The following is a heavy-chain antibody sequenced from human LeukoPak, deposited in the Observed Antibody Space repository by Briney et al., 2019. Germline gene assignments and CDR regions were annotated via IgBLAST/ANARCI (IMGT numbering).Heavy chain of an antibody. CDR2: ISDDGKNI. D-gene: IGHD5-12*01. CDR3: ARTYSRESGYDFLFHY. V-gene: IGHV3-33*01. Sequence: GGSLRLSCAASGFSFGTYGFHWVRQAPGKGLEWVSAISDDGKNIHYADSVKGRFSISRDNSRNTLYLQMNSLRVEDTAVYYCARTYSRESGYDFLFHYWGQGTRLPVSS. CDR1: GFSFGTYG. J-gene: IGHJ4*02.